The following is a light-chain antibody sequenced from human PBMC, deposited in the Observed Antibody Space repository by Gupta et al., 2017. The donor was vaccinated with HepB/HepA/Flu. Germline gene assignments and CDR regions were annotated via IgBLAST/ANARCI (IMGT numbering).Light chain of an antibody. V-gene: IGKV4-1*01. J-gene: IGKJ2*01. CDR2: WAS. CDR1: QNILYRSNNKNS. CDR3: QQEDNRPFT. Sequence: DIVMTQSPDYLAVSLGERDTLNGKSSQNILYRSNNKNSLSWYQQKPGHAPKLLIYWASTRESGVPQRFSGSGSGTDFSLTISSLQAEDVAVYSCQQEDNRPFTFGQGTKVDIK.